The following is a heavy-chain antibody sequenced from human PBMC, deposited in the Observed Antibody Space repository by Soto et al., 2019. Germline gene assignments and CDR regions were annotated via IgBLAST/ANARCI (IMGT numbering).Heavy chain of an antibody. D-gene: IGHD3-3*01. CDR2: INHSGST. J-gene: IGHJ5*02. CDR1: GVSFSGYY. Sequence: PSETLSLTCAVYGVSFSGYYWSWIRQPPGKGLEWIGEINHSGSTNYNPSLKSRVTISVDTSKNQFSLKLSSVTAADTAVYYCARSVIGRFLEWLSPNWFDPWGQGTLVTVSS. CDR3: ARSVIGRFLEWLSPNWFDP. V-gene: IGHV4-34*01.